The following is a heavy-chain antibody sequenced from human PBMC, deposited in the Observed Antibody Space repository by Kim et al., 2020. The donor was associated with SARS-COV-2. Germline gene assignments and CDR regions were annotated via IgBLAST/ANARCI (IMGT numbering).Heavy chain of an antibody. CDR2: ISSSSSYI. J-gene: IGHJ6*02. Sequence: GGSLRLSCAASGFTFSSYSMNWVRQAPGKGLEWVSSISSSSSYIYYADSVKGRFTISRDNAKNSLYLQMNSLRAEDTAVYYCAREKEQWLVLDYYYGMDVWGQGTTVTVSS. CDR1: GFTFSSYS. D-gene: IGHD6-19*01. V-gene: IGHV3-21*01. CDR3: AREKEQWLVLDYYYGMDV.